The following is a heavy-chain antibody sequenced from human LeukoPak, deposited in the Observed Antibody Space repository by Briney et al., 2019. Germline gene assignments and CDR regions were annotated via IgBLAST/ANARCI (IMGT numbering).Heavy chain of an antibody. V-gene: IGHV3-66*01. CDR3: AREVVVGYFDY. D-gene: IGHD2-21*01. Sequence: TGGSLRLSCAASGFTFSSYEMNWVRQAPGKGLEWVSVIYSGGSTYYADSVKGRFTISRDNSKNTLYLQMNSLRAEDTAVYYCAREVVVGYFDYWGQGTLVTVSS. CDR1: GFTFSSYE. J-gene: IGHJ4*02. CDR2: IYSGGST.